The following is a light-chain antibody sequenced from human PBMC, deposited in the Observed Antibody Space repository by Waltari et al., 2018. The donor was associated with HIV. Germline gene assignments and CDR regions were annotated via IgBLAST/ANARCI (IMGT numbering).Light chain of an antibody. CDR2: YDS. V-gene: IGLV3-21*04. Sequence: SYVLTQPPSVSVAPGKTARITCGGNNIGSKSVPWYQQKPGQAPVLVIYYDSDRPSGIPERFSGSNSGNTATLTISRVEAGDEADYYCQVWDSSSDHPVFGGGTKLTVL. CDR3: QVWDSSSDHPV. J-gene: IGLJ3*02. CDR1: NIGSKS.